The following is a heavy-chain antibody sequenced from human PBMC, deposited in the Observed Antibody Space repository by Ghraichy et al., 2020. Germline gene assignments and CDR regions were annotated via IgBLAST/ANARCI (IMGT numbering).Heavy chain of an antibody. J-gene: IGHJ4*02. CDR1: GGSFSSYY. V-gene: IGHV4-59*08. D-gene: IGHD2-15*01. CDR3: ARQVSYCSGDSCYPYYFDY. CDR2: IYYKVNT. Sequence: SETLSLTCSVSGGSFSSYYWSWIRQPPGKGLDWIGYIYYKVNTNYNPSLKSRVAISLDTSKNQFSLKLSSVTAADTAVYYCARQVSYCSGDSCYPYYFDYWGQGTLVTVSS.